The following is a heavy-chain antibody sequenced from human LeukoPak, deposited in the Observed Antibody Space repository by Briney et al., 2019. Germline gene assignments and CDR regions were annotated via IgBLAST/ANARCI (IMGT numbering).Heavy chain of an antibody. Sequence: PGGSLRLSCAASGFTFSNYAMNWVRQAPGKGLECISYISSSGRTIYYADSLKGRFTVSRDNAKNSLYLRMNNLRAEDTAVYYCARGEYYFDYWGQGTLVTVSS. CDR3: ARGEYYFDY. CDR1: GFTFSNYA. V-gene: IGHV3-48*03. CDR2: ISSSGRTI. J-gene: IGHJ4*02.